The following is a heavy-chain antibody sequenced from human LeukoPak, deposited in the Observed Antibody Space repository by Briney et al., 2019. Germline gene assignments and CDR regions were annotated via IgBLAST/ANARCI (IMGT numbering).Heavy chain of an antibody. CDR2: ISSSGTSM. CDR1: GFTFSGYS. J-gene: IGHJ4*02. Sequence: PGGSLRLSCAASGFTFSGYSMNWVRQAPGKGLEWISYISSSGTSMYHADSVKGRFTISRENAKKSLYLQIQSLRAEDTAVYYCVRGSGGYDPLDFDFWGQGTLVSVSS. CDR3: VRGSGGYDPLDFDF. V-gene: IGHV3-48*04. D-gene: IGHD5-12*01.